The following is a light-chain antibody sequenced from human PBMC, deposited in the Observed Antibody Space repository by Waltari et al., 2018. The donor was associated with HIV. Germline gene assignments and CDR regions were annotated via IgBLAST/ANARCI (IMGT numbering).Light chain of an antibody. V-gene: IGLV1-40*01. CDR3: QSYDSSLFWV. CDR1: SPNIGADYD. Sequence: QSVLTQPPSLSGAPGQRVTISCIWTSPNIGADYDVHWYRQVSGAAPKLLIYRTDARPSGVPDRFFGSRSGASASLVINGLQTDDEADYYCQSYDSSLFWVFGGGTKLTVL. J-gene: IGLJ2*01. CDR2: RTD.